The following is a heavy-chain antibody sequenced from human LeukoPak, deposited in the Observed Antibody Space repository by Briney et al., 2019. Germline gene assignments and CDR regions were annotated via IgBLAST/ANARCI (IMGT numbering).Heavy chain of an antibody. CDR3: ARGPSPDY. V-gene: IGHV4-34*01. J-gene: IGHJ4*02. CDR1: GGSISNYY. Sequence: PSETLSLTCTVSGGSISNYYWSWIRQPPGKGLEWIGEINHSGSTNYNPSLKSRVTISVDTSKNQFSLKLSSVTAADTAVYYCARGPSPDYWGQGTLVTVSS. CDR2: INHSGST.